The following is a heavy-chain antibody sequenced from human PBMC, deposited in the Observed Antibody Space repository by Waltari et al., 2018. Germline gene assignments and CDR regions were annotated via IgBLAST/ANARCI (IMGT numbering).Heavy chain of an antibody. CDR3: ANMGNGY. CDR1: GFTSSDPG. Sequence: EVQLVDSGGGLVQPGGSLKLSCAASGFTSSDPGIQWVRQASGKGLEWVAQMGNKANGFATAYAASVKGRFTISRDDSKSTAYLQMDSLKTEDTAVYYCANMGNGYGGQGTLVTVSS. D-gene: IGHD7-27*01. J-gene: IGHJ4*02. CDR2: MGNKANGFAT. V-gene: IGHV3-73*02.